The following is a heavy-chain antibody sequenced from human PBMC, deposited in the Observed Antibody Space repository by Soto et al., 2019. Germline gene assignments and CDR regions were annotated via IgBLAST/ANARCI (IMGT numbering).Heavy chain of an antibody. Sequence: PGGSLRLSCTASGFTFSDYDMHWVRQRPGKGLEWLSAINTAGDPFYPDSVKGRFTISRENAKNSLYLQITSLRAEDTAIYYCARERDSFSHPWHELHCWGQGTLVTVSS. V-gene: IGHV3-13*05. CDR3: ARERDSFSHPWHELHC. CDR1: GFTFSDYD. J-gene: IGHJ4*02. CDR2: INTAGDP. D-gene: IGHD1-26*01.